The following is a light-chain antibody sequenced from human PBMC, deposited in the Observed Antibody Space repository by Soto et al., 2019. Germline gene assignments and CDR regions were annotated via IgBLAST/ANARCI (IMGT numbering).Light chain of an antibody. CDR2: ATS. Sequence: IVMTQSPATLSVSPGETATLSCRASQGVGTNLAWYQQKPGQPPRLLIYATSTRVAGVPIRFSGGGSGTDFTLTISSLQSEDFAVYYCQQYNKWPPDYTFGPGTKVDIK. CDR1: QGVGTN. J-gene: IGKJ3*01. V-gene: IGKV3D-15*01. CDR3: QQYNKWPPDYT.